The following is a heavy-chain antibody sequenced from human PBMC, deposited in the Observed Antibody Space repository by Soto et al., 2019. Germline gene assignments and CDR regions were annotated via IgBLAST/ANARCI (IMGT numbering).Heavy chain of an antibody. D-gene: IGHD2-2*01. V-gene: IGHV1-69*02. CDR1: GGTFSSYT. J-gene: IGHJ5*02. CDR2: IIPILGIA. Sequence: QVQLVQSGAEVKKPGSSVKVSCKASGGTFSSYTISWVRQAPGQGLEWMGRIIPILGIANYAQKFQGRVTITADKSTSTAYMELSSLRSEDTAVYYCARGGVYCSSTSCDNWFDPWGQGTLVTVSS. CDR3: ARGGVYCSSTSCDNWFDP.